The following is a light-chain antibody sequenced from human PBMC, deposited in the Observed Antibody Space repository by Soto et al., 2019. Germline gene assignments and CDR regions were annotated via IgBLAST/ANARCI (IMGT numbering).Light chain of an antibody. CDR2: GNN. V-gene: IGLV1-44*01. CDR1: SSNIGRNT. Sequence: QSVLTQPPSASGTPGQRVTISCSGSSSNIGRNTVNWYQQLPGTAPKLLIYGNNQRPSGVPARISGSKSGTSASLAISGLQSEDGADYYCAAWDDSLNGHVVFGGGTQLTVL. J-gene: IGLJ2*01. CDR3: AAWDDSLNGHVV.